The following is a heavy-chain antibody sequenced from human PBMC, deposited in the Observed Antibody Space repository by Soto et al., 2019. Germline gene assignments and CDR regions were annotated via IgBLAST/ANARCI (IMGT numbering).Heavy chain of an antibody. J-gene: IGHJ4*02. V-gene: IGHV1-46*03. CDR3: ARDDGEAYCSSTSCYGNYFDY. CDR2: INPSGGST. Sequence: ASVKVSCKASGYTFTSYYMHWVRQAPGQGLEWMGIINPSGGSTSYAQKFQGRVTMTRDTSTSTVYMELSSLRSEDTAVYYCARDDGEAYCSSTSCYGNYFDYWGQGTLVTVSS. D-gene: IGHD2-2*01. CDR1: GYTFTSYY.